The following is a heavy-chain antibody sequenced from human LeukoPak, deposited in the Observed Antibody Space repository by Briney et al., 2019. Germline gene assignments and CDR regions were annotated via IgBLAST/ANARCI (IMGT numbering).Heavy chain of an antibody. Sequence: GGSLRLSCAASGFTFSSYEMNWVRQAPGKGLEWVSYISSSGSTIYYADSVKGRFTISRDNAKNSLYLQMNSLRAEDTAVYYCARDFGGYSGYVFDYWGQGTLVTVSS. J-gene: IGHJ4*02. CDR2: ISSSGSTI. V-gene: IGHV3-48*03. D-gene: IGHD5-12*01. CDR1: GFTFSSYE. CDR3: ARDFGGYSGYVFDY.